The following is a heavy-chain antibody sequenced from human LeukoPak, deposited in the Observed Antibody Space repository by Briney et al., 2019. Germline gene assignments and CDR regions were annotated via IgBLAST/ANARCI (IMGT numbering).Heavy chain of an antibody. CDR3: AKDSGDCSSTNCYNYFDY. V-gene: IGHV3-30*02. J-gene: IGHJ4*02. D-gene: IGHD2-2*02. Sequence: QPGGSLRLSCAASGFTFSSYGMHWVRQAPGKGLEWVAFIRYDGSNKYYADSEKGRFTISRDNSKNTLYLQMNSLRAEDTAVYYCAKDSGDCSSTNCYNYFDYWGQGTLVTVSS. CDR1: GFTFSSYG. CDR2: IRYDGSNK.